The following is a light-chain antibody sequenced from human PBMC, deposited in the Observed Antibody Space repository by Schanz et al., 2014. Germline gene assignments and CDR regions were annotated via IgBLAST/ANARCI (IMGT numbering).Light chain of an antibody. J-gene: IGKJ4*01. V-gene: IGKV3D-20*02. CDR2: GAF. CDR1: QSVSSN. CDR3: QHRSNWPLT. Sequence: EIVLTQSPGTLSLSPGERATLSCRASQSVSSNLAWYQQKPGQAPRLLIYGAFDRATGIPDRFSGSGSGTVFTLTISRLEPEDFAVYYCQHRSNWPLTFGGGTKVEMK.